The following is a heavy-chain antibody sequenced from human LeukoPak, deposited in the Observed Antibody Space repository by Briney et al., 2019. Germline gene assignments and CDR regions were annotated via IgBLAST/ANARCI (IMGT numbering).Heavy chain of an antibody. CDR1: GGSISSYY. V-gene: IGHV4-59*01. D-gene: IGHD3-9*01. CDR2: IYYSGST. CDR3: ARVKPALLTGYSRDAFDI. Sequence: SETLSLTYTVSGGSISSYYWSWIRQPPGKGLEWIGYIYYSGSTNYNPSLKSRVTISVDTSKNQFSLKLSSVTAADTAVYYCARVKPALLTGYSRDAFDIWGQGTMVTVSS. J-gene: IGHJ3*02.